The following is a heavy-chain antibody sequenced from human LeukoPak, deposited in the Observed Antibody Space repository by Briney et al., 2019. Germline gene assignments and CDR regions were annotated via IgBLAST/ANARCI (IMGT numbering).Heavy chain of an antibody. CDR2: IYHSGST. Sequence: SETLSLTCTVSGYSISSGYYWGWIRQPPGKGLEWIGSIYHSGSTYYNPSLKSRVTISVDTSKNQFSLKLTSVTAADTAVYYCARLTGYSSESWFDPWGQGTLVTVSS. D-gene: IGHD3-9*01. V-gene: IGHV4-38-2*02. J-gene: IGHJ5*02. CDR3: ARLTGYSSESWFDP. CDR1: GYSISSGYY.